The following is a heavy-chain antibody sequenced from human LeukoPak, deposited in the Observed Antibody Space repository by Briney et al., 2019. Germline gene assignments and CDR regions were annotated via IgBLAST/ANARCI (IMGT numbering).Heavy chain of an antibody. J-gene: IGHJ4*02. V-gene: IGHV3-21*01. Sequence: GGSLRLSCAASGFTVSNYGMNWVRQAPGKGLEWVSYISSSSSYIYYADSVKGRFTISRDNAKNSLYLQMNSLRAEDTAVYYCAKVLEQLVPDYWGQGTLVTVSS. CDR1: GFTVSNYG. D-gene: IGHD6-6*01. CDR2: ISSSSSYI. CDR3: AKVLEQLVPDY.